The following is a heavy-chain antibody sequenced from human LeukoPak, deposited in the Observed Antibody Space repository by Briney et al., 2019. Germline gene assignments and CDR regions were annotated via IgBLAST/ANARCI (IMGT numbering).Heavy chain of an antibody. CDR3: AANRDGYKLPHY. Sequence: SETPSLTCAVHGASFSGFFWSWIRQSPGKGLEFIGEISYEGSTNYKPSLNSRVTISVDTSKNQFSLKLSSVTAADTAVYYCAANRDGYKLPHYWGQGILVTVSS. J-gene: IGHJ4*02. CDR1: GASFSGFF. D-gene: IGHD5-24*01. V-gene: IGHV4-34*01. CDR2: ISYEGST.